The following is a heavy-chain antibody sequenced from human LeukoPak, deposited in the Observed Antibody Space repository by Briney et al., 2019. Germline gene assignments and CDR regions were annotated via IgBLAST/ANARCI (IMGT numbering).Heavy chain of an antibody. V-gene: IGHV3-7*01. D-gene: IGHD2-21*02. CDR3: ARGNTEAYCGGDCYYYYYYMDI. J-gene: IGHJ6*03. CDR2: IKGDGSDK. CDR1: GFTFSSYW. Sequence: GGSLRLSCVASGFTFSSYWMSWVRQAPGKGLEWVANIKGDGSDKYYVDSVKGRFTISRDNAENSLFLQMNSLRAEDTAVYYCARGNTEAYCGGDCYYYYYYMDIWGKGTTVTVSS.